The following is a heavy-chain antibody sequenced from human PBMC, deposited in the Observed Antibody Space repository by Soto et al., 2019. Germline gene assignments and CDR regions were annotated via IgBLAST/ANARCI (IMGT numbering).Heavy chain of an antibody. CDR1: GITLSDNY. J-gene: IGHJ4*02. D-gene: IGHD2-8*01. CDR2: ISNSDYTT. V-gene: IGHV3-11*01. CDR3: ASGKWSLDY. Sequence: QVHLVASGGGLVKPGGSLRLSCVASGITLSDNYMTWIRQAPGKGLEWLSYISNSDYTTYYADSVKGRFTISRDNAKNSLYPQPSGLRVEDTAVYYCASGKWSLDYWGQGILVTVSS.